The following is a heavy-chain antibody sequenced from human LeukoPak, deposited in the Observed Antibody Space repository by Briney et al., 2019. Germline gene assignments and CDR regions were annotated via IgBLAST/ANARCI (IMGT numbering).Heavy chain of an antibody. V-gene: IGHV4-59*01. J-gene: IGHJ3*02. D-gene: IGHD1-1*01. CDR3: ARGGGLGGRGAFDI. CDR1: GGSISSYY. CDR2: IYYSGST. Sequence: SETLSLTCTVSGGSISSYYWSWIRQPPGKGLEWIGYIYYSGSTNYNPSLKSRVTISVDTSKNQFSLKLSSVTAADTAVYYCARGGGLGGRGAFDIWGQGTMVTVSS.